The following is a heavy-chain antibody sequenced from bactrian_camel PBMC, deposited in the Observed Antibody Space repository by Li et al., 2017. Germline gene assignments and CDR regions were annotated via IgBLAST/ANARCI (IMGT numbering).Heavy chain of an antibody. CDR3: VRDVDSTDGIPDFGY. J-gene: IGHJ6*01. CDR1: GFTFSSYW. Sequence: QLVESGGGLVQPGGSLRLSCAASGFTFSSYWMYWVRQAPGKGLEWVSTVSNTGGTTYYVDSVKGRFTIARDNNKETVYLQMNSLIPEDMAVYYCVRDVDSTDGIPDFGYWGQGTQVTVS. V-gene: IGHV3S25*01. CDR2: VSNTGGTT.